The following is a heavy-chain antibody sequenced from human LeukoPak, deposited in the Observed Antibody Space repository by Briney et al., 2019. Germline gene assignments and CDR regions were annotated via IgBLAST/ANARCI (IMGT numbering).Heavy chain of an antibody. CDR2: FIPIFGTA. Sequence: SVKVSCKASGGTFSSYAISWVRQAPGQGLEWMGGFIPIFGTANYAQKFQGRVTITTDESTSTAYMELSSLRSEDTAVYYCACKEGSSGYYLSSLYFDYWGQGTLVTVSS. J-gene: IGHJ4*02. CDR1: GGTFSSYA. D-gene: IGHD3-22*01. CDR3: ACKEGSSGYYLSSLYFDY. V-gene: IGHV1-69*05.